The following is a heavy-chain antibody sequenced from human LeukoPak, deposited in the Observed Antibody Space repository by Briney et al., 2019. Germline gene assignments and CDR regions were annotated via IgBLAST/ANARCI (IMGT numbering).Heavy chain of an antibody. Sequence: ASVKVSCKASGYTFTGYYMHWVRQAPGQGLEWMGWINPNSGGTNYAQKFQGRVTMTRDTSISTAYMELSRPRSDDTAVYYCARGEARSGFGVDYWGQGTLVTVSS. CDR2: INPNSGGT. CDR1: GYTFTGYY. D-gene: IGHD3-10*01. V-gene: IGHV1-2*02. CDR3: ARGEARSGFGVDY. J-gene: IGHJ4*02.